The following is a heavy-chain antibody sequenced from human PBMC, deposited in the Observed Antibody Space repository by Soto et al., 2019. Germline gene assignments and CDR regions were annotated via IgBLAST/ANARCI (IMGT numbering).Heavy chain of an antibody. V-gene: IGHV1-8*01. CDR3: ARERKFDFWRKGLDV. Sequence: SVKVSCKASGYTFTTYDINLVRHAPGQGLEWLGWMDPNSGSTGYAQNFQGRITMTRNISRNTAHMELSSLQSEDTAVYYCARERKFDFWRKGLDVWGQGTTVTVSS. D-gene: IGHD3-3*01. J-gene: IGHJ6*02. CDR2: MDPNSGST. CDR1: GYTFTTYD.